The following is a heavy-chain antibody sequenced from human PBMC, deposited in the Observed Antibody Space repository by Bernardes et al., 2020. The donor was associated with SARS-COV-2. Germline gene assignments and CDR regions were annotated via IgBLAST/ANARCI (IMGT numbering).Heavy chain of an antibody. CDR3: VRGPSDGHGRFEY. J-gene: IGHJ4*02. Sequence: GGSLRLSCAASGFSFSSYWIHWVRQAPGKLLMWVSLINGVGTRTTYADSVKGRFTIFRDNTKNTLYLQMNGLRDEETALYYCVRGPSDGHGRFEYWGQGTMGTVSS. CDR2: INGVGTRT. CDR1: GFSFSSYW. V-gene: IGHV3-74*01.